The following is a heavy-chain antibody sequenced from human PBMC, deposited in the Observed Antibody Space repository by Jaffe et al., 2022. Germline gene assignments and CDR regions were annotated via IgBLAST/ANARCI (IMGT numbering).Heavy chain of an antibody. CDR3: ARDAIHSYDYIWGSYRYTTGYFDY. CDR2: IYYSGST. CDR1: GGSVSSGSYY. D-gene: IGHD3-16*02. V-gene: IGHV4-61*01. Sequence: QVQLQESGPGLVKPSETLSLTCTVSGGSVSSGSYYWSWIRQPPGKGLEWIGYIYYSGSTNYNPSLKSRVTISVDTSKNQFSLKLSSVTAADTAVYYCARDAIHSYDYIWGSYRYTTGYFDYWGQGTLVTVSS. J-gene: IGHJ4*02.